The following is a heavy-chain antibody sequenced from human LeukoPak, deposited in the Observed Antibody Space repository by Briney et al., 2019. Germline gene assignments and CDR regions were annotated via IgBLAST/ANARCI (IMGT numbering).Heavy chain of an antibody. Sequence: PSETLSLTCTVSGGSTSSSSYYWGWIRQPPGKGLEWIGSIYFSGNTYYNPSLKSRVNISVDTSKNRFSLKLSSVTAADTAVYYCARQRYSSGWYIDCWGQGTLVTVSS. J-gene: IGHJ4*02. D-gene: IGHD6-19*01. CDR2: IYFSGNT. CDR3: ARQRYSSGWYIDC. CDR1: GGSTSSSSYY. V-gene: IGHV4-39*01.